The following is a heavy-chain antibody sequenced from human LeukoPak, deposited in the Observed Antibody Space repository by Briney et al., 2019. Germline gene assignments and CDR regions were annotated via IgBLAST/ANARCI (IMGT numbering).Heavy chain of an antibody. CDR2: IIPIFGTA. J-gene: IGHJ6*03. D-gene: IGHD3-3*01. CDR1: GGTFSSYA. V-gene: IGHV1-69*13. CDR3: ASGSITGGRYYYYYMDV. Sequence: ASVKVSCKASGGTFSSYAISWVRQAPGQGLEWMGGIIPIFGTANYAQKFQGRVTITADESTSTAYMELSSLRSEDTAVYYCASGSITGGRYYYYYMDVWGKGTTVTISS.